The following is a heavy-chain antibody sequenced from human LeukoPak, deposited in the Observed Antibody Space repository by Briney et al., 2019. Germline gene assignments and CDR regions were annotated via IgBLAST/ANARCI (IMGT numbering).Heavy chain of an antibody. Sequence: GGSLRLSCTGSGFTFGDHAMSWVRQAPGKGLEWVGFIRSKAYRGTIEYAASVKGRFTISRDDSASIAYLQMNSLKIEGTAVYYCARGPIQLWIHNAMDVWGQGTTVTVSS. CDR1: GFTFGDHA. CDR3: ARGPIQLWIHNAMDV. V-gene: IGHV3-49*04. J-gene: IGHJ6*02. D-gene: IGHD1-1*01. CDR2: IRSKAYRGTI.